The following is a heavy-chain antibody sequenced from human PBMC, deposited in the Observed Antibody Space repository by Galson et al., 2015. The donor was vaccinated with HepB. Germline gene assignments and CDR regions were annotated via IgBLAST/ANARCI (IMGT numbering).Heavy chain of an antibody. J-gene: IGHJ6*03. CDR3: AKDHPYYDFWSGYNYYYYYMDV. Sequence: SLRLSCAASGFTFSSYAMSWVRQAPGKGLEWVSAISGSGGSTYYADSVKGRFTISRDNSKNTLYLQMNSLRAEDTAVYYCAKDHPYYDFWSGYNYYYYYMDVWGKGTTVTVSS. CDR2: ISGSGGST. CDR1: GFTFSSYA. D-gene: IGHD3-3*01. V-gene: IGHV3-23*01.